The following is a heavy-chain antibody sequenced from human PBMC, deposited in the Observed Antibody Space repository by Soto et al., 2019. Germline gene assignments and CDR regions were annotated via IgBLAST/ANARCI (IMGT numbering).Heavy chain of an antibody. CDR1: GFTFGDYW. Sequence: GGSLRLSCAASGFTFGDYWMHWVRQAPGKGLVWVSGINDDGSRTRYADSVKGRFTASRDNARNTLYLVMNSLRAEDTAVYFCARDVYLQSFDRWGQGTLVTVSS. CDR3: ARDVYLQSFDR. J-gene: IGHJ4*02. CDR2: INDDGSRT. D-gene: IGHD1-20*01. V-gene: IGHV3-74*01.